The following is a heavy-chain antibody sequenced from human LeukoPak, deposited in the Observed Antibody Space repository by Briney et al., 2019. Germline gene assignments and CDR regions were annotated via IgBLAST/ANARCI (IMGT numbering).Heavy chain of an antibody. CDR1: GYTFTSYD. D-gene: IGHD2-2*02. J-gene: IGHJ6*03. CDR3: ARTVVVPAAIHYYYYMDV. V-gene: IGHV1-8*01. CDR2: MNPNSGNT. Sequence: ASVKVSCKASGYTFTSYDINWVRQATGQGLGWMGWMNPNSGNTGYAQKFQGRVTMTRNTSISTAYMELSSLRSEDTAVYYCARTVVVPAAIHYYYYMDVWGKGTTVTVSS.